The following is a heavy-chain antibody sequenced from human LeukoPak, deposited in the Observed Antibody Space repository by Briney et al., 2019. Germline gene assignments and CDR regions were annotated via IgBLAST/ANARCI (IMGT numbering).Heavy chain of an antibody. V-gene: IGHV4-39*01. J-gene: IGHJ4*02. CDR1: SVSTTILGSY. CDR2: IYSSGST. D-gene: IGHD3-22*01. Sequence: SETLSLTCTVSSVSTTILGSYWGSIRQPPGKGLEWIGSIYSSGSTYYNPSLKSRVTISVDTSKSQFSLKLSSVTAADTAVYYCESRSDDRRLYYFDLVGQGTRVTVSS. CDR3: ESRSDDRRLYYFDL.